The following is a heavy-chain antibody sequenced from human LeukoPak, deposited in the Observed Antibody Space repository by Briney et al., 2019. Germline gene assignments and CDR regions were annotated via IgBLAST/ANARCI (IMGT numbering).Heavy chain of an antibody. V-gene: IGHV4-30-2*01. D-gene: IGHD7-27*01. CDR1: GGSISSGGYS. CDR2: IYHSGST. Sequence: PSETLSLTCAVSGGSISSGGYSWSWIRQPPGKGLEWIGYIYHSGSTYYNPSLKSRVTISVDRSKNQFSLKLSSVTAADTAVYYCARTNWEYYFDHWGQGTLVTVSS. CDR3: ARTNWEYYFDH. J-gene: IGHJ4*02.